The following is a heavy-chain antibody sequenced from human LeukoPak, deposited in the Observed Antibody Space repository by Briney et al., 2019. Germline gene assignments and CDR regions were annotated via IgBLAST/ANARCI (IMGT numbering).Heavy chain of an antibody. V-gene: IGHV3-30*18. CDR2: ISYDGSNK. CDR1: GFTFSSNG. Sequence: GGSLRLSCAASGFTFSSNGMHWVRQAPGKGLEWVAVISYDGSNKYYADSVKGRFTISRDNSKNTLYLQMNSLRAEDTAVHYCAKGGRGTYCSSTSRYSALGFDYWGQGTLVTVSS. CDR3: AKGGRGTYCSSTSRYSALGFDY. D-gene: IGHD2-2*02. J-gene: IGHJ4*02.